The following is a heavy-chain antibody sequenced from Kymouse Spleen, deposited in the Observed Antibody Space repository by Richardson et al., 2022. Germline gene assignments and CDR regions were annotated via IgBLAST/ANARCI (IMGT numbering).Heavy chain of an antibody. CDR2: IKQDGSEK. D-gene: IGHD6-13*01. V-gene: IGHV3-7*01. J-gene: IGHJ6*02. CDR3: ARESSSWYYYYYGMDV. CDR1: GFTFSSYW. Sequence: EVQLVESGGGLVQPGGSLRLSCAASGFTFSSYWMSWVRQAPGKGLEWVANIKQDGSEKYYVDSVKGRFTISRDNAKNSLYLQMNSLRAEDTAVYYCARESSSWYYYYYGMDVWGQGTTVTVSS.